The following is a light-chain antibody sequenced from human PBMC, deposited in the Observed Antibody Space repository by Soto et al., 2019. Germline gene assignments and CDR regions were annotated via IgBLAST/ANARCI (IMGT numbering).Light chain of an antibody. V-gene: IGKV3-20*01. CDR3: QQFASSTWT. Sequence: EIVLTQSPGTLSLSPGERATLSCRASQSFGSSYLAWYQQKPGQAPRLLIYGAFNRATGIPDRFSGSGSGTDFTLTISRLEPEDFAVYYWQQFASSTWTFGQGTKVAIK. CDR1: QSFGSSY. CDR2: GAF. J-gene: IGKJ1*01.